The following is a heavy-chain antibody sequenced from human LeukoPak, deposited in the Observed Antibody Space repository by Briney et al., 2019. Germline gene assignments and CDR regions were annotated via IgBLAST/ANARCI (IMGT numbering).Heavy chain of an antibody. D-gene: IGHD3-10*01. CDR3: AREKLWFGGMQNYYYFRDV. Sequence: GGSLRLSCVASGFTFSSRDWMTWVRQAPGKGLEWVADIKQDGSEKYYIDSVQGRFTISRDNANNSLYLQMNSLTADDTAVYYCAREKLWFGGMQNYYYFRDVWGKGTTVTVSS. J-gene: IGHJ6*03. V-gene: IGHV3-7*03. CDR1: GFTFSSRDW. CDR2: IKQDGSEK.